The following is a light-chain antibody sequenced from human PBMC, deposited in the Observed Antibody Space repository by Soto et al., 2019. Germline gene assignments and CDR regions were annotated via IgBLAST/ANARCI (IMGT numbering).Light chain of an antibody. CDR3: EAWDSSLSAVV. J-gene: IGLJ2*01. V-gene: IGLV1-51*01. CDR2: DND. Sequence: QSVLTQPPSVSAAPGQKVTISCSGSSPNIGNNYVSWYQQLPGTAPKLLIYDNDKRPSGIPDRFSGSKSGTSATLGITGLQTGDEADYYCEAWDSSLSAVVFGGGTKLTVL. CDR1: SPNIGNNY.